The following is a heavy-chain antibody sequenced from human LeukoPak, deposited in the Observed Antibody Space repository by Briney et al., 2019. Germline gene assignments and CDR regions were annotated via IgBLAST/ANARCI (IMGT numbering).Heavy chain of an antibody. CDR2: IYYSGST. V-gene: IGHV4-59*12. J-gene: IGHJ4*02. CDR3: AGSDLTQDYWDY. Sequence: SETLSLTCTDAGGSISSDYWSWIRQPPRKGLEMIGYIYYSGSTNYNPSLKSRVTISVDTSKTQSSLKLTSVTAADTAVYYCAGSDLTQDYWDYWGQGTLVKVSS. D-gene: IGHD2-15*01. CDR1: GGSISSDY.